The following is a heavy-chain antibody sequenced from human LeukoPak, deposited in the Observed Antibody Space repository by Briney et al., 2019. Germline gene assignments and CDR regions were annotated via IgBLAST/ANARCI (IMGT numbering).Heavy chain of an antibody. D-gene: IGHD6-19*01. J-gene: IGHJ4*02. Sequence: VASVKVSCKASGGTFSSYAISWVRQAPGQGLEWMGRIIPIFGTANSAQKFQGRVTITTDESTSTAYMELSSLRSEDTAVYYCAIPGIAVAGRFDYWGQGTLVTVSS. CDR1: GGTFSSYA. V-gene: IGHV1-69*05. CDR2: IIPIFGTA. CDR3: AIPGIAVAGRFDY.